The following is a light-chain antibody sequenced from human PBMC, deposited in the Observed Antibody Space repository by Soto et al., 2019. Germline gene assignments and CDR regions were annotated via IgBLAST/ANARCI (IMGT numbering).Light chain of an antibody. J-gene: IGLJ3*02. CDR1: SSDVGGYNY. V-gene: IGLV2-11*01. CDR2: DVS. CDR3: CSYAGTSTSWV. Sequence: QSVVTQPRSVSGSPGQSVTISCTGTSSDVGGYNYVSWYQQHPGKAPKLMIYDVSKRPSGVPDRFSGSKSGNTASLTLSGLQAEDEADYYCCSYAGTSTSWVFGGGTKLTVL.